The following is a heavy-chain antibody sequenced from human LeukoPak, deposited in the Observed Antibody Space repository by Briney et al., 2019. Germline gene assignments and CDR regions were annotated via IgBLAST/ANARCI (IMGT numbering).Heavy chain of an antibody. Sequence: GGSLRLSCAASGFTFSSVWMCWVRQGPGKGLEWVSRLTGDGTSTIYADSVKGRFTISRDNAKNTVYLEMNSLYAADTAVYYCATLGRFNNFDYWGQGALVTVSS. D-gene: IGHD3-16*01. V-gene: IGHV3-74*01. CDR3: ATLGRFNNFDY. CDR2: LTGDGTST. CDR1: GFTFSSVW. J-gene: IGHJ4*02.